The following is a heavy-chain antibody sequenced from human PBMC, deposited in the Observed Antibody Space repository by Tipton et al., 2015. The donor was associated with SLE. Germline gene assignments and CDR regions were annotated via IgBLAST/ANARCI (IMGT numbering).Heavy chain of an antibody. V-gene: IGHV4-59*11. Sequence: TLSLTCTVSGDSITSHYWTWIRQPPGKGLEWIGYIYYSGSTNYNPSLKSRVTILIDTSKNQFSLKLSSVTAADTAIYYCARDDQGVVGMDVWGQGTTVIVSS. D-gene: IGHD2-2*01. CDR3: ARDDQGVVGMDV. CDR1: GDSITSHY. J-gene: IGHJ6*02. CDR2: IYYSGST.